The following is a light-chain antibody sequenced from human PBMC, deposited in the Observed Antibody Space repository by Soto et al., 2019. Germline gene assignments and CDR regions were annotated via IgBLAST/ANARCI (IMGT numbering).Light chain of an antibody. V-gene: IGKV3-15*01. CDR3: QQYYYWPPWT. Sequence: DIVMTQSPATLSVSPGESATLFCSASQSVSRYVAWHQQKPGKAPKLLIYGVTTRATGVPARFSGSGSGTEFTLTISSLQFEDFAVYYCQQYYYWPPWTFGQGTKV. CDR1: QSVSRY. CDR2: GVT. J-gene: IGKJ1*01.